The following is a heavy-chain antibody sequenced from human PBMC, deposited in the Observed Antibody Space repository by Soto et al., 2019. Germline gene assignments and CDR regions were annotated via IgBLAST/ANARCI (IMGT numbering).Heavy chain of an antibody. CDR1: GYTFASYC. J-gene: IGHJ4*02. D-gene: IGHD1-26*01. CDR2: ISAYNGNT. CDR3: ARDVRGGKFDY. Sequence: ASVKVSCKASGYTFASYCISWVRQAPGQGLEWMGWISAYNGNTNYAQKLQGRVTMTTDTSTSTAYMELRSLRSDDTAVYYCARDVRGGKFDYWGQGTLVTVSS. V-gene: IGHV1-18*01.